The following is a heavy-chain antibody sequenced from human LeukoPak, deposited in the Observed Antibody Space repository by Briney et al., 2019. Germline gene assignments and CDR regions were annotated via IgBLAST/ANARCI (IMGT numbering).Heavy chain of an antibody. CDR3: ARGGDSSSWYLDNWFDP. V-gene: IGHV4-59*01. Sequence: PSETLSLTCTVSGGSISSYYWSWIRQPPGKGLEWIGYIYYSGSTNYNPSLKSRVTISVDTSKNQFSLKLSSVTAADTAVYYCARGGDSSSWYLDNWFDPWGQGTLVTVSS. D-gene: IGHD6-13*01. CDR2: IYYSGST. CDR1: GGSISSYY. J-gene: IGHJ5*02.